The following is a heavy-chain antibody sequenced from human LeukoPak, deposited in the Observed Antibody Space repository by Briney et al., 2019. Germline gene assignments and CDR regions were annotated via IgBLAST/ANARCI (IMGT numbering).Heavy chain of an antibody. CDR2: VSYTGSDK. CDR3: VGEVGPRDFDN. D-gene: IGHD1-26*01. CDR1: GFSFSSHA. Sequence: GRSLGLSCAASGFSFSSHAMHWVRQAPGRGLEWVAGVSYTGSDKFYVDSVKGRFTISRDNSKNTVSLQMSGLRAEGTAVYYCVGEVGPRDFDNWGQGTLVAVSS. V-gene: IGHV3-30*04. J-gene: IGHJ4*02.